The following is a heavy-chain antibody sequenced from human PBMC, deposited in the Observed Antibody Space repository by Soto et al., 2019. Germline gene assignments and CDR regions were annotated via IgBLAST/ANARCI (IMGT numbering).Heavy chain of an antibody. V-gene: IGHV3-33*01. J-gene: IGHJ6*02. Sequence: HPGGSLRLSCAASGFTFSSYGMHWVRQAPGKGLEWVAVIWYDGSNKYYADSVKGRFTISRDNSKNTLYLQMNSLRAEDTAVYYCAREGMGGSIYYYGMDVWGQGTTVTVSS. CDR3: AREGMGGSIYYYGMDV. CDR1: GFTFSSYG. CDR2: IWYDGSNK. D-gene: IGHD3-16*01.